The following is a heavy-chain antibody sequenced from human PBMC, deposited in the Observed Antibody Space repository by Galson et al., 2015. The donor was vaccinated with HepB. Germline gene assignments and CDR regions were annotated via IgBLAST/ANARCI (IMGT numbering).Heavy chain of an antibody. J-gene: IGHJ4*02. Sequence: SVKVSCKASGYTFIRYDINWVRQAAGQGLEWMGWMNPNSGNTGFAQKFQGRVTMIRDTSKSTAYMELSSLKSDDTAIYYCARGRRASGWHTAFDNWGQGTLVTVSS. CDR3: ARGRRASGWHTAFDN. V-gene: IGHV1-8*01. D-gene: IGHD6-19*01. CDR1: GYTFIRYD. CDR2: MNPNSGNT.